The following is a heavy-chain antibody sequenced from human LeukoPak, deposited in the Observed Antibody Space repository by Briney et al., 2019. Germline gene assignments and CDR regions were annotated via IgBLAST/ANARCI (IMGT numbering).Heavy chain of an antibody. Sequence: ASVKVSCKASGYTFTGYYMHWVRQAPGQGLEWMGGIIPIFGTANYAQKFQGRVTITADESTSTAYMELSSLRSEDTAVYYCARDRPAYGGHYYMDVWGKGTTVTISS. CDR2: IIPIFGTA. CDR3: ARDRPAYGGHYYMDV. CDR1: GYTFTGYY. V-gene: IGHV1-69*13. D-gene: IGHD4/OR15-4a*01. J-gene: IGHJ6*03.